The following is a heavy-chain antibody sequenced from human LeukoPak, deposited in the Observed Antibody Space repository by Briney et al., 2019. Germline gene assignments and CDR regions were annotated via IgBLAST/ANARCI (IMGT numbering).Heavy chain of an antibody. Sequence: GGSLRLSCSASGFTFSSYAMHWVRQAPGKGLEYVSAISSNGGSTYYADSVKGRFTISRENAKNSLYLQMNSLRAEDTAVYYCARTPTTVTTFHYYYGMDVWGQGTTVTVSS. CDR2: ISSNGGST. V-gene: IGHV3-64*04. CDR3: ARTPTTVTTFHYYYGMDV. CDR1: GFTFSSYA. J-gene: IGHJ6*02. D-gene: IGHD4-17*01.